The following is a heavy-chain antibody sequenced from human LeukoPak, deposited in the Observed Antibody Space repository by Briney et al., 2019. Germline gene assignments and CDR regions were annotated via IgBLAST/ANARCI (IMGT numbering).Heavy chain of an antibody. CDR1: GFTFSSYS. J-gene: IGHJ3*02. Sequence: GGPLRLSCAASGFTFSSYSMNWVRQAPGKGLEWVSSISSSSSYIYYADSVKGRFTISRDNAKNSLYLQMNNLRAEDTAVYYCARDVVFYYFDSSGYFGAFDIWGQGTMVTVSS. CDR2: ISSSSSYI. CDR3: ARDVVFYYFDSSGYFGAFDI. V-gene: IGHV3-21*01. D-gene: IGHD3-22*01.